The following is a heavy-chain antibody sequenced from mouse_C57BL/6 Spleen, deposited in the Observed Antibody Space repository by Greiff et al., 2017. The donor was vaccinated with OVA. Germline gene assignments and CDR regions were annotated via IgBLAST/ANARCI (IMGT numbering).Heavy chain of an antibody. CDR3: AKLGRKGWYFDV. CDR1: GFTFSDYG. V-gene: IGHV5-17*01. Sequence: EVKLVESGGGLVKPGGSLKLSCAASGFTFSDYGMHWVRQAPEKGLEWVAYISSGSSTIYYADTVKGRFTISRDNAKNTLFLQMTSLRSEDTAMYYCAKLGRKGWYFDVWGTGTTVTVSS. CDR2: ISSGSSTI. D-gene: IGHD4-1*01. J-gene: IGHJ1*03.